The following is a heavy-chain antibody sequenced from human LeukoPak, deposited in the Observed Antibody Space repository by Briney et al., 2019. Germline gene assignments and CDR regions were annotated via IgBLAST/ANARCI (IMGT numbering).Heavy chain of an antibody. CDR3: ARVVSDAFDI. V-gene: IGHV4-59*01. J-gene: IGHJ3*02. Sequence: PSETLSLTCTASGGSISSYYWSWIRQPPGKGLEWIGYIYYSGSTNYNPSLKSRVTISVDTSKNQFSLKLSSVTAADTAVYYCARVVSDAFDIWGQGTMVTVSS. CDR1: GGSISSYY. CDR2: IYYSGST.